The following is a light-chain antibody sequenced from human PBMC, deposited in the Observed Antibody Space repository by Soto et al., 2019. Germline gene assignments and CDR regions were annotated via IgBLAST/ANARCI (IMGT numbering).Light chain of an antibody. CDR2: KAS. CDR1: QTISSW. Sequence: DIQLTPSPSTLSGSVGEGVTLTCLASQTISSWLAWYQQKPGKAPKLLIYKASTLKSGVPSRFSGSGSGTEFTLTISSLEPEDFAVYYCQQRSNWPPTFGQGTRLEIK. V-gene: IGKV1-5*03. CDR3: QQRSNWPPT. J-gene: IGKJ5*01.